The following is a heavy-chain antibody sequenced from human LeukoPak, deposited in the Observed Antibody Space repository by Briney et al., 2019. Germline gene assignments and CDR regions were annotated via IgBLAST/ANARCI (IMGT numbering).Heavy chain of an antibody. CDR2: IYYSGST. Sequence: SETLSLTCTVSGGSISSYYWSWIRQPPGKGLEWIGYIYYSGSTNYNPSLKSRVTISVDTSKNQFSLKLSSATAADTAVYYCAREAMRGAFDIWGQGTMVTVSS. V-gene: IGHV4-59*01. CDR1: GGSISSYY. CDR3: AREAMRGAFDI. J-gene: IGHJ3*02.